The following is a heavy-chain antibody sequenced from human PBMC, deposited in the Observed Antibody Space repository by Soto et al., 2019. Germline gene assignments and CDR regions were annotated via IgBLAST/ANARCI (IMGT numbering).Heavy chain of an antibody. CDR3: AREVDESMHY. CDR1: GGTFSSHI. V-gene: IGHV1-69*08. Sequence: QVQLVQSGAEVKKPGSSVKVSCKASGGTFSSHIVSWVRQAHGQGLEWMGRIIPFLDITNYAQKFKGRATITADKSTSTAYMELSPLRSEDTALYYCAREVDESMHYWGQGTLVTVSS. CDR2: IIPFLDIT. D-gene: IGHD2-2*01. J-gene: IGHJ4*02.